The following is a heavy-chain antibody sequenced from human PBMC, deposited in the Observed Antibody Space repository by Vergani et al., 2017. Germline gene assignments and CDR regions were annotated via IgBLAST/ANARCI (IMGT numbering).Heavy chain of an antibody. J-gene: IGHJ4*02. D-gene: IGHD1-26*01. CDR1: GGSINTGAYY. Sequence: QVQLQESGPRLVRPSQTLSLTCTVSGGSINTGAYYWSWIRQPAGKGLEWIGRVYTSGMTNYNPSLKSRVTILVDRSKSQLSLKLTSVTAGDTAVYYCATWWEPTVWGQGTLVTVSS. CDR3: ATWWEPTV. CDR2: VYTSGMT. V-gene: IGHV4-61*02.